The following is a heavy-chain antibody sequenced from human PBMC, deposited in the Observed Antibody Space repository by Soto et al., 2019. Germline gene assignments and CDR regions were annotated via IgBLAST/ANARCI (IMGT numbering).Heavy chain of an antibody. CDR3: ARDQDGAGGTADY. CDR1: GITLRNYW. D-gene: IGHD1-26*01. J-gene: IGHJ4*02. V-gene: IGHV3-74*01. CDR2: ITNDGSTT. Sequence: EVQLVESGGGLVQPGGSLRVSCVASGITLRNYWMHWFRQAPGKGLVWVSRITNDGSTTYYADSVKGRFTISRDNAKNTLYLQVNSLRVEDTAVYYCARDQDGAGGTADYWGQGTLVTVS.